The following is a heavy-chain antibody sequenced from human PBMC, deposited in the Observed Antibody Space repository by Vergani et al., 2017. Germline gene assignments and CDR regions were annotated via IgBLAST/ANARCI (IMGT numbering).Heavy chain of an antibody. Sequence: QLQLQESGPGLVKPSETLSLTCTVSGGSISSSSYYWGWIRQPPGKGLEWIGSIYYSGSTYYNPSLKSRVTISVDTSKNQFSLKLSSVTAADTAVYYCARVSRHWCAFDIWGQGTMVTVSS. CDR1: GGSISSSSYY. CDR2: IYYSGST. J-gene: IGHJ3*02. D-gene: IGHD2-8*02. V-gene: IGHV4-39*07. CDR3: ARVSRHWCAFDI.